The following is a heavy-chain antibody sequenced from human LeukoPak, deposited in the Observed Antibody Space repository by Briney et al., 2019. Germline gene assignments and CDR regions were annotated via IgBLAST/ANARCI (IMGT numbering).Heavy chain of an antibody. Sequence: ASVKVCCTPSGGTFTRYVISSVRRAPGQGVEWLGRIIPSFRTTVFAQRFQGRVTMTTDESTSAAYLDLSSLTFDGTAVYFCARSGSKSWGYFESWGQGTLVTVSS. CDR1: GGTFTRYV. CDR2: IIPSFRTT. D-gene: IGHD1-26*01. V-gene: IGHV1-69*05. J-gene: IGHJ4*02. CDR3: ARSGSKSWGYFES.